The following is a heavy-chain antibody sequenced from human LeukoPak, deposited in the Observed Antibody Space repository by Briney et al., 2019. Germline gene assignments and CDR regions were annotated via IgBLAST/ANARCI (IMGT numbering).Heavy chain of an antibody. Sequence: PSQTLSLTCTVSGGSISSGSYYWSWIRQPAGKGLEWIGRIYTSGSTNYNPSLKSRVTISVDTSKNQFSLKLSSVTAADTAVYYCARDKQLTGYYYYMDVWGKGTTVTVSS. CDR1: GGSISSGSYY. V-gene: IGHV4-61*02. D-gene: IGHD6-13*01. J-gene: IGHJ6*03. CDR3: ARDKQLTGYYYYMDV. CDR2: IYTSGST.